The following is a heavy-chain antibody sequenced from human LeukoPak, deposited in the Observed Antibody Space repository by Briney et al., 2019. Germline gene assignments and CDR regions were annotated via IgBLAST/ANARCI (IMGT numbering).Heavy chain of an antibody. D-gene: IGHD2-15*01. Sequence: ASVKVSCKASGYTFTNYPMNWVRQAPGQGLEWMGWINTNTGNPTYAQGFTERFVFSCDTSVNTAYLQINSLKPEDTAVYFCARDTYCSGGRCYSRVGYWGQGTVVTVSS. CDR3: ARDTYCSGGRCYSRVGY. CDR2: INTNTGNP. V-gene: IGHV7-4-1*02. CDR1: GYTFTNYP. J-gene: IGHJ4*02.